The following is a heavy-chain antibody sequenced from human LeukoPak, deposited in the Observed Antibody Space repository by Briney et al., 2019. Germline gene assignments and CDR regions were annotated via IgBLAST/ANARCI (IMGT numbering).Heavy chain of an antibody. D-gene: IGHD3-3*01. V-gene: IGHV1-2*02. Sequence: GASVKVSCKASGYTFTGYYMHWVRQAPGQGLEWMGWINPNSGDTNYAQKLQGRVTMTRDTSISTAYMELSRLKSGDTAVYYCAASYDFWGGYLNHDYWGQGTLVTVSS. CDR2: INPNSGDT. CDR3: AASYDFWGGYLNHDY. CDR1: GYTFTGYY. J-gene: IGHJ4*02.